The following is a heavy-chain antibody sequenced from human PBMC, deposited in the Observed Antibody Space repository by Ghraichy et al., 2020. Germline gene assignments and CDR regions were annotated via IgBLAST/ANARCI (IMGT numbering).Heavy chain of an antibody. V-gene: IGHV4-34*01. D-gene: IGHD2-15*01. CDR2: INHSGST. CDR1: GGSFSGYY. J-gene: IGHJ3*02. Sequence: SETLSLTCAVYGGSFSGYYWSWIRQPPGKGLEWIGEINHSGSTNYNPSLKSRVTISVDTSKNQFSLKLSSVTAADTAVYYCATLQRYCSGGSCYLGAFDIWGQGTMVTVSS. CDR3: ATLQRYCSGGSCYLGAFDI.